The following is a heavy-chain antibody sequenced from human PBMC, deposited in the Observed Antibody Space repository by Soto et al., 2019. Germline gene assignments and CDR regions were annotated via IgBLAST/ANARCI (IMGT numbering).Heavy chain of an antibody. J-gene: IGHJ5*02. Sequence: SETLSLTCAVYGGSFSGYYWSWIRQPPGKGLEWIGEINHSGSTNYNPSLKSRVTISVDTSKNQFSLKLSSVTAADTAVYYCARGRDDYGDYDLDPWGQGTLVTSPQ. CDR3: ARGRDDYGDYDLDP. CDR2: INHSGST. V-gene: IGHV4-34*01. CDR1: GGSFSGYY. D-gene: IGHD4-17*01.